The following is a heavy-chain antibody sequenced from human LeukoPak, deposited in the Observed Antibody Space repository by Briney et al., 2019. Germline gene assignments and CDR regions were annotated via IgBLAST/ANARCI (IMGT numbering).Heavy chain of an antibody. CDR2: IIPIFGTA. CDR3: ARYCSSTSCYYYYGTDV. J-gene: IGHJ6*04. Sequence: EASVKVSCKASGGTFSSYAISWVRQAPGQGLEWMGGIIPIFGTANYAQKFQGRVTITADKSTSTAYMELSSLRSEDTAVYYCARYCSSTSCYYYYGTDVWGKGTTVTVSS. D-gene: IGHD2-2*01. CDR1: GGTFSSYA. V-gene: IGHV1-69*06.